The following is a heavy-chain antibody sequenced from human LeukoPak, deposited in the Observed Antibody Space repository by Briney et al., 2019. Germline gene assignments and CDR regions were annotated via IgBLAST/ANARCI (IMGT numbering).Heavy chain of an antibody. D-gene: IGHD3-10*01. CDR3: TTDSPYYYFDY. CDR1: GFTFSNAW. Sequence: PGGSLRLSCAASGFTFSNAWMSWVRQAPGKGLGWVGRIKSKTDGGTTDYAAPVKGRFTISRDDSKNTLYLQMNSLKTEDTAVYYCTTDSPYYYFDYWGQGTLVTVSS. CDR2: IKSKTDGGTT. J-gene: IGHJ4*02. V-gene: IGHV3-15*01.